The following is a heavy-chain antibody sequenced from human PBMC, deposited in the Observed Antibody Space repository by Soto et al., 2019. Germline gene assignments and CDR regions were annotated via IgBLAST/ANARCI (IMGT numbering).Heavy chain of an antibody. J-gene: IGHJ5*02. Sequence: PSETLSLTCAVYGGSFSGYYWSWIRQPPGKGLEWIGEINHSGSTNYNPSLKSRVTISVDTSKNQFSLKLSSVTAADTAVYYCARVGIVSDTRENWFDPWGQGTLVTVSS. V-gene: IGHV4-34*01. CDR1: GGSFSGYY. CDR2: INHSGST. CDR3: ARVGIVSDTRENWFDP. D-gene: IGHD3-22*01.